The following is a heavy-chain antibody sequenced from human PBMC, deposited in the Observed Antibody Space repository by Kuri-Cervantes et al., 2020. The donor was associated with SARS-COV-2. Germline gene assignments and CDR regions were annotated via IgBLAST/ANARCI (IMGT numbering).Heavy chain of an antibody. CDR1: GGSTSSSSYS. CDR3: ARGRKVSIQQLVPINWFDP. CDR2: SYYSGIT. J-gene: IGHJ5*02. V-gene: IGHV4-39*01. Sequence: PETLSLTGTLSGGSTSSSSYSWGWIRQPPGNGLEWIGSSYYSGITYYNSSLKIRVTISVDTSKNQFSLKLSSVTAADTAVYYCARGRKVSIQQLVPINWFDPWGQGTLVTVSS. D-gene: IGHD6-13*01.